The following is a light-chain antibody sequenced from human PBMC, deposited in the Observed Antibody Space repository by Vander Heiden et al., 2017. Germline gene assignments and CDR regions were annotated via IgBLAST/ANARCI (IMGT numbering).Light chain of an antibody. CDR2: QNQ. CDR3: QAWDSSTAYV. V-gene: IGLV3-1*01. J-gene: IGLJ1*01. Sequence: SYELTQPPSVPVFPGQTASITCPGNKLGGKQAAWYQQKPGQCHVLVIYQNQKRTSGIPERFSGSNSGNTATLTISGTQAMDEADYYCQAWDSSTAYVFGTGTKVTVL. CDR1: KLGGKQ.